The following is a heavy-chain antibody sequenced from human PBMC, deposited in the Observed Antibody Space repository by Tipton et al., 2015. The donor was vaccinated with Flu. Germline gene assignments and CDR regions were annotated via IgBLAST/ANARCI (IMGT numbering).Heavy chain of an antibody. V-gene: IGHV4-38-2*01. D-gene: IGHD4-17*01. CDR2: VSRTGST. CDR1: GDSISSDYY. CDR3: ARMEWTVTTPRYFDL. J-gene: IGHJ2*01. Sequence: TLSLTCAVSGDSISSDYYWGWIRQFSGKELEWIGTVSRTGSTIYNPSLKSRVTISVDTSKSQFSLELSSVTAADTAVYYCARMEWTVTTPRYFDLWGRGTLVTVSS.